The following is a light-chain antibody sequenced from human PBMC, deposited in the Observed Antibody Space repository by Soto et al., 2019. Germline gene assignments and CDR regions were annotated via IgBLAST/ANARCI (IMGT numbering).Light chain of an antibody. CDR2: DNI. V-gene: IGLV1-51*01. CDR3: GTWDSSLSAYV. J-gene: IGLJ1*01. Sequence: QSVLTQPPSVSAAPGQTVTISCSGSSSNIGNNRVSWYQQLPGTAPELLIYDNIKRPSGIPDRFSGSKSGTSATLGITGLQTGDEADYYCGTWDSSLSAYVFGTGTKLTVL. CDR1: SSNIGNNR.